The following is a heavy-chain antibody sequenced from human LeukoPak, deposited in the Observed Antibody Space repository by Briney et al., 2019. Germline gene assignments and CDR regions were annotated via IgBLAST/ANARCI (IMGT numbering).Heavy chain of an antibody. CDR1: GFTFSSYS. V-gene: IGHV3-23*01. J-gene: IGHJ4*02. CDR2: ISGSGGST. D-gene: IGHD1-26*01. CDR3: AKAWYSGSYYDFDY. Sequence: PGGSLRLSCAASGFTFSSYSMNWVRQAPGKGLEWVSAISGSGGSTYYADSVKGRFTISRDNSKNTLYLQMNSLRAEDTAVYYCAKAWYSGSYYDFDYWGQGTLVTVSS.